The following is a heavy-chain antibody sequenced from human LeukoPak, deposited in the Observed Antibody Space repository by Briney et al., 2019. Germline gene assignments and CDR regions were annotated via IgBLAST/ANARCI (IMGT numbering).Heavy chain of an antibody. J-gene: IGHJ5*02. CDR3: ARVYYDFWSGSQNWFDP. CDR2: IYYSGST. V-gene: IGHV4-30-4*08. D-gene: IGHD3-3*01. Sequence: SQTQSLTCTVSGGSISSGDYYWSWIRQPPGKGLEWIGYIYYSGSTYYNPSLKSRVTISVDTSKNQFSLKLSSVTAADTAVYYCARVYYDFWSGSQNWFDPWGQGTLVTVSS. CDR1: GGSISSGDYY.